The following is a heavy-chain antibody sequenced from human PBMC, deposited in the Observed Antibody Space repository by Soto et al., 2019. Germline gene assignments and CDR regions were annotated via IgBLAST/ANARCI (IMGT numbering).Heavy chain of an antibody. CDR1: GGTFSSYA. V-gene: IGHV1-69*13. D-gene: IGHD6-19*01. CDR3: ARAPLTIAVAGTEYFQH. Sequence: SVKVSCKASGGTFSSYAISWVRQAPGQGLEWMGGIIPIFGTANYAQKFQGRVTITADESTSTAYMELSSLRSEDTAVYYCARAPLTIAVAGTEYFQHWGQGTLVTVSS. J-gene: IGHJ1*01. CDR2: IIPIFGTA.